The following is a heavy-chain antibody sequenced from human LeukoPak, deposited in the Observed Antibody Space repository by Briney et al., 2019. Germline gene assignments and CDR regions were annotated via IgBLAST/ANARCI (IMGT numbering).Heavy chain of an antibody. J-gene: IGHJ4*02. V-gene: IGHV3-30*18. Sequence: PGGSLRLSCAASGFTFSSYGMHWVRQAPGKGLEWVAVISYDGSNKYYADSVKGRFTISRDNSKNTLYLQMNSLRAEDTAVYYCAKVHGPYYYGSVSYYDYWGQGTLVTVSS. D-gene: IGHD3-10*01. CDR3: AKVHGPYYYGSVSYYDY. CDR1: GFTFSSYG. CDR2: ISYDGSNK.